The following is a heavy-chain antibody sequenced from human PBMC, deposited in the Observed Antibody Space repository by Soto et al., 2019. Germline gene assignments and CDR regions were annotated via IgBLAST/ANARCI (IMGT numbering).Heavy chain of an antibody. CDR3: AKEDWSYQAYAFDI. CDR2: ISYDGSGK. D-gene: IGHD1-7*01. CDR1: GFSFSTYG. J-gene: IGHJ3*02. Sequence: QVQLVESGGGAVQPGRSLRLSCAASGFSFSTYGMHWVRQAPGKGLEWVAVISYDGSGKYYADPVKGRFTISRDNTKNTLDLQMNSLRAEDTAIYYCAKEDWSYQAYAFDIWGQGTMVNVSS. V-gene: IGHV3-30*18.